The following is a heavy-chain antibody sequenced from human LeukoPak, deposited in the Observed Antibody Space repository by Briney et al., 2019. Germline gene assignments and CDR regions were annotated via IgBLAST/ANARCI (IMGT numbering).Heavy chain of an antibody. CDR1: GFTVSSNY. CDR2: IYSGGST. J-gene: IGHJ3*02. D-gene: IGHD3-22*01. CDR3: AREYYDNSGGDDAFDI. Sequence: GVSLRLSCAASGFTVSSNYMNWVRQAQGKGLEWVSVIYSGGSTCYPDSVEGRFTISRDNSNNTLYPQMNSLRAEDTAVYYCAREYYDNSGGDDAFDIWGPGTMVTVSS. V-gene: IGHV3-53*01.